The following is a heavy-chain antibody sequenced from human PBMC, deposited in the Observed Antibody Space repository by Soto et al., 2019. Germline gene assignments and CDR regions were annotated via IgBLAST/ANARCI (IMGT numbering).Heavy chain of an antibody. CDR2: MWGDGSDQ. V-gene: IGHV3-33*01. CDR3: VSDLGDYKFDS. Sequence: GGSLRLSCAASGFTFSAYSMHWVRQAPGKGLEWVAVMWGDGSDQYYGDSVKGRFTISRDNSKNTLYLQMSSLRADDTAFYYCVSDLGDYKFDSWGQGTLVTVSS. CDR1: GFTFSAYS. D-gene: IGHD4-17*01. J-gene: IGHJ4*02.